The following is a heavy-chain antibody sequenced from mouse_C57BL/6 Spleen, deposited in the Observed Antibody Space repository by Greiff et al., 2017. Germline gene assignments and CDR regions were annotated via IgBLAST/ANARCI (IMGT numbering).Heavy chain of an antibody. CDR2: IYPGNSDT. V-gene: IGHV1-5*01. CDR3: TGLGRWFAY. J-gene: IGHJ3*01. Sequence: WVIQRPGQGLDWIGAIYPGNSDTSSNPKSKGKAKLTADTSASTAYMELSSLTNEDSAVYYCTGLGRWFAYWGQGTLVTVSA. D-gene: IGHD4-1*01.